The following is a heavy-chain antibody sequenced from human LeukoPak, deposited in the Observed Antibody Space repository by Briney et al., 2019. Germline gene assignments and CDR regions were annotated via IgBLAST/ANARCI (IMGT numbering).Heavy chain of an antibody. CDR3: AREGWYSSGWYPRHNWFDP. Sequence: SETLSLTCTVSGGSISSSSYYWGWIRQPPGKGLEWIGSIYYSGSTYYNPSLKSRVTMSVDTSKNQFSLKLSSVTAADTAVYYCAREGWYSSGWYPRHNWFDPWGQGTLVTVSS. V-gene: IGHV4-39*07. J-gene: IGHJ5*02. CDR2: IYYSGST. D-gene: IGHD6-19*01. CDR1: GGSISSSSYY.